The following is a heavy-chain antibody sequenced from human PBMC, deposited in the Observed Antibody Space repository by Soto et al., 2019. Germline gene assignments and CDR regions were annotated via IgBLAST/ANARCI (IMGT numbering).Heavy chain of an antibody. Sequence: QVQPVQSGAEVKKPGSSVRVSCKTSGGTSNSVSWVRQAPGQGLEWMGRIITSLGEATYAQKFQGRVTITADRSTNTVYMDLTSLRSEDRGVYCWAREGGLYYIDYWGQGTLVTVSA. V-gene: IGHV1-69*08. CDR1: GGTSNS. CDR2: IITSLGEA. D-gene: IGHD3-16*01. CDR3: AREGGLYYIDY. J-gene: IGHJ4*02.